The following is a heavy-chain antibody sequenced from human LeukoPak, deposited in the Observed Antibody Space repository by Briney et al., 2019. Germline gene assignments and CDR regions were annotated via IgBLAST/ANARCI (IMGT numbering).Heavy chain of an antibody. CDR3: ARLTRGIAAAGPDFDY. V-gene: IGHV1-69*05. CDR2: IIPIFGTA. Sequence: SVKVSCKASGGTFSSYAISWVRQPPGQGREWMGGIIPIFGTANYAQKFQGRVTITTDESTSTAYMELSSLRSEDTAVYYCARLTRGIAAAGPDFDYWGQGTLVTVSS. CDR1: GGTFSSYA. J-gene: IGHJ4*02. D-gene: IGHD6-13*01.